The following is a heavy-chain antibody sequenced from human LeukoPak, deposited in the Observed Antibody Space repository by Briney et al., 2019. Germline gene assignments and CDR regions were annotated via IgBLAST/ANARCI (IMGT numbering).Heavy chain of an antibody. CDR3: ARSASQGTAMVLNY. CDR1: GGTFSSYA. D-gene: IGHD5-18*01. CDR2: IIPILGIA. V-gene: IGHV1-69*04. J-gene: IGHJ4*02. Sequence: GASVKVSCKASGGTFSSYAISWVRQAPGQGLEWMGRIIPILGIANYAQKFQGRVTITADKSTSTAYMELSSLRSEDTAVYYCARSASQGTAMVLNYWGQGTLVTVSS.